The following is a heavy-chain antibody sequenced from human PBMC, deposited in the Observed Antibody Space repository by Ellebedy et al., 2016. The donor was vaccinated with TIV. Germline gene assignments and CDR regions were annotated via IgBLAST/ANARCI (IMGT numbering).Heavy chain of an antibody. D-gene: IGHD5-24*01. J-gene: IGHJ6*02. CDR2: ISAYNGNT. Sequence: ASVKVSXXASGYTFTSYGISWVRQAPGQGLEWMGWISAYNGNTNYAQKLQGRVTMTTDTSTSTAYMELRSLRSDDTAVYYCARDWVEMATTVPSTYYYYGMDVWGQGTTVTVSS. V-gene: IGHV1-18*01. CDR1: GYTFTSYG. CDR3: ARDWVEMATTVPSTYYYYGMDV.